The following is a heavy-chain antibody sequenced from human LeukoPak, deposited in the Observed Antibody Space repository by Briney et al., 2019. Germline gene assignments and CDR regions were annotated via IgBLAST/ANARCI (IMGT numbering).Heavy chain of an antibody. CDR3: ARVHTPMIPADFDY. CDR1: GYTFTAYY. J-gene: IGHJ4*02. V-gene: IGHV1-2*02. Sequence: GASVKVSCKASGYTFTAYYLHWVRQAPGQGLEWMGWINPNSGDTNYAQKFQGRVTLTRDTSISTAYMELSSLRSDDTAVYYCARVHTPMIPADFDYWGQGTLVTVSS. D-gene: IGHD5-18*01. CDR2: INPNSGDT.